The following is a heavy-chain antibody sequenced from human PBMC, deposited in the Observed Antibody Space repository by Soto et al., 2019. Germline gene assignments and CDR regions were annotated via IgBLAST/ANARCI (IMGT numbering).Heavy chain of an antibody. CDR2: TRNKANSYTP. D-gene: IGHD3-22*01. J-gene: IGHJ4*02. CDR1: GFTFSDHY. V-gene: IGHV3-72*01. Sequence: GGSLRLSCAVSGFTFSDHYMDWVRQAPGKGLEWVGRTRNKANSYTPEYAAAVKGRFTISRDDSKNSLYLQMNSRKTEDAAVYYCSTASYYYDSSGYPVFDYWGQGTLVTVSS. CDR3: STASYYYDSSGYPVFDY.